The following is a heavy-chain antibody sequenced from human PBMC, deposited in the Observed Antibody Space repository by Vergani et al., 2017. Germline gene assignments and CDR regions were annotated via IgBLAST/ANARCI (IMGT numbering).Heavy chain of an antibody. CDR2: IIPILGIA. J-gene: IGHJ3*02. Sequence: QVQLVQSGAEVKKPGSSVKVSCKASGGTFSSYTISWVRQAPGQGLEWMGRIIPILGIANYAQKFQGRVTITADKSTSTAYMELSSLRSEDTAVYYCATAIMEIIAAAGPWYAFDIWGQGTMVTVSS. D-gene: IGHD6-13*01. V-gene: IGHV1-69*02. CDR1: GGTFSSYT. CDR3: ATAIMEIIAAAGPWYAFDI.